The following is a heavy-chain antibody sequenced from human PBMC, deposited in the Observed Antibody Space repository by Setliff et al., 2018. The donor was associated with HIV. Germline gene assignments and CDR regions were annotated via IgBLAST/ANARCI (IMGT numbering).Heavy chain of an antibody. V-gene: IGHV1-18*01. Sequence: ASVKVSCKASGYTFSNYGISWLRQAPGQGPEWMGWISGDNGDTNYAQKFQGRLTMTTDTSTSTAYMELRSLRSDDTAVYYCARVQVGDPYYSYYYMDVWGEGTTVTVSS. CDR2: ISGDNGDT. CDR3: ARVQVGDPYYSYYYMDV. J-gene: IGHJ6*03. CDR1: GYTFSNYG. D-gene: IGHD2-8*02.